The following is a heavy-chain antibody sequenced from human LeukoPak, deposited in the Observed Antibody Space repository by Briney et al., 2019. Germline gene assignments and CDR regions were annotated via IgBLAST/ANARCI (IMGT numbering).Heavy chain of an antibody. CDR1: EYTVTGYC. J-gene: IGHJ4*02. D-gene: IGHD5/OR15-5a*01. CDR2: INPTSGGT. V-gene: IGHV1-2*02. CDR3: ASLRAGPFDY. Sequence: TVMASCTASEYTVTGYCVHLVRQPTGQKHEWLGWINPTSGGTNYAQKFQVRVTMTRDTSISTAYMELSRLRSDDTAVYYCASLRAGPFDYWGQGTLVTVSS.